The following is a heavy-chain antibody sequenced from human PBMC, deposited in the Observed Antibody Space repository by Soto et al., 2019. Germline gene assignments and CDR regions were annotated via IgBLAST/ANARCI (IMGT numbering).Heavy chain of an antibody. Sequence: ASVKVSCKASGYTFTSYGISWVRQAPGQGLEWMGWVSAYNGNTNYAQKLQGRVTMTTDTSTSTAYMELRSLRSDDTAVYYCARGGYCTNGVCYRVDPWGQGTLVTVSS. CDR1: GYTFTSYG. V-gene: IGHV1-18*01. J-gene: IGHJ5*02. D-gene: IGHD2-8*01. CDR3: ARGGYCTNGVCYRVDP. CDR2: VSAYNGNT.